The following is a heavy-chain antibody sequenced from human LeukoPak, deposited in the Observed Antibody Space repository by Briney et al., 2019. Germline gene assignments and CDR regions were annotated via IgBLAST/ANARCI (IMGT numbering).Heavy chain of an antibody. CDR2: INSDGSDT. J-gene: IGHJ4*02. Sequence: RGSLRLSCAASGFTFSSYWMYWVRQAPGKGLVWVSRINSDGSDTSYADSVQGRFTISRDNAKNTLYLQMNSLRAEDTAVYYCASCVAVPGLPDYWGQGTLVTVSS. CDR1: GFTFSSYW. D-gene: IGHD6-19*01. CDR3: ASCVAVPGLPDY. V-gene: IGHV3-74*01.